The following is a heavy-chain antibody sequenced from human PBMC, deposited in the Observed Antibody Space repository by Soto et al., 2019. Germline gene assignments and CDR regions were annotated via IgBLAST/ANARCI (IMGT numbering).Heavy chain of an antibody. D-gene: IGHD5-18*01. CDR3: VARSDGRRFAY. Sequence: TETLSVTCAVYGGSFSDIYSSWIRQPPGKGLESIGELNHSGSTKYHPPPKSRVTISVDTSKNQFSLKLSSVTAADTAWYYCVARSDGRRFAYWGQGTLLTV. V-gene: IGHV4-34*01. CDR1: GGSFSDIY. CDR2: LNHSGST. J-gene: IGHJ4*02.